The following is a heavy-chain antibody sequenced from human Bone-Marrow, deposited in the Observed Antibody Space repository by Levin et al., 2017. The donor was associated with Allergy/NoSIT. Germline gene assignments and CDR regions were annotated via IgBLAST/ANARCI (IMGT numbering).Heavy chain of an antibody. CDR3: ARQRDGYNLGYFDY. CDR2: IYPGDSDT. Sequence: AASVKVSCKGSGYSFTSYWIGWVRQMPGKGLEWMGIIYPGDSDTRYSPSFQGQVTISADKSISTAYLQWSSLKASDTAMYYCARQRDGYNLGYFDYWGQGTLVTVSS. J-gene: IGHJ4*02. CDR1: GYSFTSYW. V-gene: IGHV5-51*01. D-gene: IGHD5-24*01.